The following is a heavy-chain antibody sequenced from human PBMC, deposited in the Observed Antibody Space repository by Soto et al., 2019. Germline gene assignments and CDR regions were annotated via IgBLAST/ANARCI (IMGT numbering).Heavy chain of an antibody. D-gene: IGHD6-19*01. CDR2: RTGSGDDT. CDR3: AKETDIAVAATGGFDY. Sequence: GGSLRLSCAASGFTFSNYAMAWVRQAPGKGLEWVSARTGSGDDTYYADSVKGRFTISRDNSKNTLYLQMNSLTAEDTAIYYCAKETDIAVAATGGFDYWGQGILVTVS. CDR1: GFTFSNYA. J-gene: IGHJ4*02. V-gene: IGHV3-23*01.